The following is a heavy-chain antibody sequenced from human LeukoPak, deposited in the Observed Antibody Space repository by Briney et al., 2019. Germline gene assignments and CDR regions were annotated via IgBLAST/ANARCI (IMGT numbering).Heavy chain of an antibody. D-gene: IGHD3-3*01. CDR3: ARVGMIKPEYRGVGRGAFDI. V-gene: IGHV1-18*01. CDR2: ISAYNGNT. J-gene: IGHJ3*02. CDR1: GYTFTSYG. Sequence: ASVKVSCKASGYTFTSYGISWVRQAPGQGLEWMGWISAYNGNTNCAQKLQGRVTMTTDTSTSTAYMELRSLRSDDTAVYYCARVGMIKPEYRGVGRGAFDIWGQGTMVTVSS.